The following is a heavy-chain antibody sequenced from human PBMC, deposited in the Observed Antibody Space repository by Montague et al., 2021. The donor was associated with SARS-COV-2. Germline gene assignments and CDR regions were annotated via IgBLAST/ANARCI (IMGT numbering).Heavy chain of an antibody. J-gene: IGHJ4*02. D-gene: IGHD5-12*01. CDR3: ARHGWGWLRLLRPFDY. CDR1: GGSISSSDYY. CDR2: IYNSGGI. V-gene: IGHV4-39*01. Sequence: SETLSLTCSVSGGSISSSDYYWGWIRQPPGKGLDWIGNIYNSGGIYYNPSLKSRVTIFVDRSKNQFSLKLSSVTAADTAVYYCARHGWGWLRLLRPFDYWGQGTLVTVSS.